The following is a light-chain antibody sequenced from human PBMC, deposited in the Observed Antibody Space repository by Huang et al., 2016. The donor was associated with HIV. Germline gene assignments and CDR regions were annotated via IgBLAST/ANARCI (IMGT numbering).Light chain of an antibody. CDR1: QSIGDN. V-gene: IGKV3-15*01. J-gene: IGKJ2*01. CDR3: LQYNKWPPYA. Sequence: EIVMTQSPATLSVSPGERVTLSCRASQSIGDNLAWYQHKPGQAPRRLIYGASSRATGFPDRFRASGSGTDFTLTISSLQSEDFAVYFCLQYNKWPPYAFGQGTKLEIK. CDR2: GAS.